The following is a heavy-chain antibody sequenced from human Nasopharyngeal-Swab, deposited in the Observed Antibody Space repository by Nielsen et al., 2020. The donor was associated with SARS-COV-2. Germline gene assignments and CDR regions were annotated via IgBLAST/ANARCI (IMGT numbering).Heavy chain of an antibody. CDR2: ISSSSSTI. CDR3: ARVRHDFWSGYNYYYYGMDV. Sequence: GGSLRLSCAASGFTFSSYSMNWVRQAPGKGLEWVSYISSSSSTIYYADSVRGRFTISRDNAKNSLYLQMNSPRDEDTAVYYCARVRHDFWSGYNYYYYGMDVWGQGTTVTVSS. CDR1: GFTFSSYS. J-gene: IGHJ6*02. D-gene: IGHD3-3*01. V-gene: IGHV3-48*02.